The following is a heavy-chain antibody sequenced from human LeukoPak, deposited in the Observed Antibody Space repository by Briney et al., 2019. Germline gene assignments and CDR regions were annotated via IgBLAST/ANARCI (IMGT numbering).Heavy chain of an antibody. CDR2: IYTSGST. J-gene: IGHJ4*02. Sequence: SETLSLTCTVSGDSIGNYYWSWIRQPAGKGLEWIGRIYTSGSTNYNPSLKSRVTMPVDTSKNQFSLKLSSVTAADTAVYYCARVSLVRGAPDYYFDYWGQGTLVTVSS. V-gene: IGHV4-4*07. D-gene: IGHD3-10*01. CDR1: GDSIGNYY. CDR3: ARVSLVRGAPDYYFDY.